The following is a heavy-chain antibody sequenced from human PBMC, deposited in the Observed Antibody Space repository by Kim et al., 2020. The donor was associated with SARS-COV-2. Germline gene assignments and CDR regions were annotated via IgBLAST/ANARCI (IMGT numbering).Heavy chain of an antibody. CDR3: ARGGGDSSGYYEPFYYYYGMDV. Sequence: GGSLRLSCAASGFTFSSYSMNWVRQAPGKGLEWVSSISSSSSYIYYADSVKGRFTISRDNAKNSLYLQMNSLRAEDTAVYYCARGGGDSSGYYEPFYYYYGMDVWGQGTTVTVSS. J-gene: IGHJ6*02. D-gene: IGHD3-22*01. V-gene: IGHV3-21*01. CDR1: GFTFSSYS. CDR2: ISSSSSYI.